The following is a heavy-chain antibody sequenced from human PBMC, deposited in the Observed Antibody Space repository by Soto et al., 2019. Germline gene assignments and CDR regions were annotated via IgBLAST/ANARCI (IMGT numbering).Heavy chain of an antibody. CDR1: GFTFGGSA. Sequence: GSLRLSCAASGFTFGGSAMHWVRQASGKGLEWVSTILVGGSTHYPDSVKGRFTTSRDNSKNTVFMQMNSLTAGDTAVYYCAKATATGGGAFDICGQGTVVTVSS. D-gene: IGHD2-8*02. V-gene: IGHV3-23*01. J-gene: IGHJ3*02. CDR2: ILVGGST. CDR3: AKATATGGGAFDI.